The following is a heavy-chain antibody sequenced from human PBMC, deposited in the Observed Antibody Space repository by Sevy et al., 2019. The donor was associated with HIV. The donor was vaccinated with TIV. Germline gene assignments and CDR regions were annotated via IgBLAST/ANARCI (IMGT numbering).Heavy chain of an antibody. D-gene: IGHD1-26*01. CDR2: IYYNGHI. CDR3: AGENAWGRGYS. Sequence: SETLSLTCTVSGGSITSLYWNWIRQPPGKGLEWIANIYYNGHINYNPSLKSRVTLSIDTSKNQFSRRLSSVTAADTAMYYCAGENAWGRGYSRGQGTLVTVSS. V-gene: IGHV4-59*08. J-gene: IGHJ5*01. CDR1: GGSITSLY.